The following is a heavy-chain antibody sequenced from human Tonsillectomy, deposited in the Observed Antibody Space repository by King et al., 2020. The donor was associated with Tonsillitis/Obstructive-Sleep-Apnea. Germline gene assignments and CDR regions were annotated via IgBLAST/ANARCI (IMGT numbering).Heavy chain of an antibody. CDR3: ARGTKPPEQWLIPTGSNYFDY. D-gene: IGHD6-19*01. Sequence: VQLQQWGAGLLKPSETLSLTCAVHGGSFSDYYWSWIRQPPGKGLEWIGEINHSGTTNYSPSLKSRVTIPVDTSKNQFSLRLSSVTAADTAVYYCARGTKPPEQWLIPTGSNYFDYWGQGTLVTVSS. CDR1: GGSFSDYY. V-gene: IGHV4-34*01. CDR2: INHSGTT. J-gene: IGHJ4*02.